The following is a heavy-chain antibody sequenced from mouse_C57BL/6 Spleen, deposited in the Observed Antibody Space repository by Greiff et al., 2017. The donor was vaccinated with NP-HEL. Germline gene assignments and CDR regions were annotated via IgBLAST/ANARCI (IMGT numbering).Heavy chain of an antibody. Sequence: EVQLVESGGGLVKPGGSLKLSCAASGFTFSDYGMHWVRQAPEKGLEWVAYISSGSSTIYYADTVKGRFTISRDNAKNTLFLQMTSLRSEDTAMYYCAKNNYYAMDYWGQGTSVTVSS. CDR3: AKNNYYAMDY. J-gene: IGHJ4*01. D-gene: IGHD5-1-1*01. V-gene: IGHV5-17*01. CDR2: ISSGSSTI. CDR1: GFTFSDYG.